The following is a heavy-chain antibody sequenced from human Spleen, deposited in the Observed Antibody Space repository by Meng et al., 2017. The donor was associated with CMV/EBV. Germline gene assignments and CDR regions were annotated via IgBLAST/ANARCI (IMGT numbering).Heavy chain of an antibody. V-gene: IGHV4-59*01. J-gene: IGHJ6*02. CDR1: GGSISGYS. D-gene: IGHD3-22*01. CDR3: ARAGYYDSNGMDV. Sequence: SETLSLTCTVSGGSISGYSWSWIRQPPGKGLEWIGYIYYSGSTNYNPSLKSRVTISVDTSKNQFSLKLSSVTAADTAVYYCARAGYYDSNGMDVWGQGTTVTVSS. CDR2: IYYSGST.